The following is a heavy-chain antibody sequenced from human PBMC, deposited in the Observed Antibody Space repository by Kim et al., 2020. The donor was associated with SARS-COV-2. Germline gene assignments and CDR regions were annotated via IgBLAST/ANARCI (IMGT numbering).Heavy chain of an antibody. CDR2: ISAYNGNT. CDR1: GYTFTSYG. J-gene: IGHJ5*02. V-gene: IGHV1-18*04. CDR3: ARAHQGYDFWSGPMGWFDP. Sequence: ASVKVSCKASGYTFTSYGISWVRQAPGQGLEWMGWISAYNGNTNYAQKLQGRVTMTTDTSTSTAYMELRSLRSDDTAVYYCARAHQGYDFWSGPMGWFDPWGQGTLVTVSS. D-gene: IGHD3-3*01.